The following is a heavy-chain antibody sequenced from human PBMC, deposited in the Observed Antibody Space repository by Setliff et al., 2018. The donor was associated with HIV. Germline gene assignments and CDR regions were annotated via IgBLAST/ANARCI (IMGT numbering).Heavy chain of an antibody. D-gene: IGHD3-10*01. V-gene: IGHV3-48*04. CDR1: GLPFNGYT. Sequence: GGSLRLSCITSGLPFNGYTMNWVRQAPGRGLECISYISYSGNTIYYADSVKGRFTISRDNAKNSLFLQMDSLRAEDTAVYYCTRGNMVRGVIVRDYFDYWGQGTLVTVSS. J-gene: IGHJ4*02. CDR2: ISYSGNTI. CDR3: TRGNMVRGVIVRDYFDY.